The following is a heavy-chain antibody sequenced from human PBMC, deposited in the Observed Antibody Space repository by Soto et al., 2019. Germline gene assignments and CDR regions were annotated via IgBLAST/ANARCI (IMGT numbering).Heavy chain of an antibody. V-gene: IGHV1-69*13. CDR2: IIPIFGTA. Sequence: AASVKVSCKASGGTFSSYAISWVRQAPGQGLEWMGGIIPIFGTANYAQKFQGRVTITADESTSTAYMELSSLRSEDTAVYYCARTVYYYDSSGYEDYDAFDIWGQGTMVTVSS. CDR1: GGTFSSYA. D-gene: IGHD3-22*01. CDR3: ARTVYYYDSSGYEDYDAFDI. J-gene: IGHJ3*02.